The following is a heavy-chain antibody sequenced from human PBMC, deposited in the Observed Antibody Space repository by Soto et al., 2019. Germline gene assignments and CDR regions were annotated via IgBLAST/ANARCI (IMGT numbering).Heavy chain of an antibody. CDR3: ARGDLYYDFWSGSVL. V-gene: IGHV1-3*01. CDR2: INAGNGNT. D-gene: IGHD3-3*01. Sequence: ASVKVSCKASGYTFTSYAMHWVRQAPGQRLEWMGWINAGNGNTKYSQKFQGRVTITRDTSASTAYMELSSLRSEDTALYYCARGDLYYDFWSGSVLWGQGTLVTVSS. J-gene: IGHJ4*02. CDR1: GYTFTSYA.